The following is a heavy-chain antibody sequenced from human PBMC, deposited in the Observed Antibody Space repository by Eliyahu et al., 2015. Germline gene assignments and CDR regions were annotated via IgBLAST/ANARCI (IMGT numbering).Heavy chain of an antibody. CDR2: ISYDGSNK. CDR1: RFPXSSYA. V-gene: IGHV3-30*01. D-gene: IGHD1-26*01. Sequence: QVQLVESGGGVVQPGRSLRLSCXAXRFPXSSYAMHWVRQAPGKGLEWVAVISYDGSNKYYADSVKGRFTISRDNSKNTLYLQMNSLRAEDTAVYYCAREGWEPEKSFDYWGQGTLVTVSS. CDR3: AREGWEPEKSFDY. J-gene: IGHJ4*02.